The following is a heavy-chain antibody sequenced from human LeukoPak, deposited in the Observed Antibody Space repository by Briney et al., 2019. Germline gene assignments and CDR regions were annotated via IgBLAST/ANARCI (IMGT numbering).Heavy chain of an antibody. V-gene: IGHV4-39*07. J-gene: IGHJ3*02. CDR3: ARGVSRRLLWFGDPSGRAFDI. D-gene: IGHD3-10*01. Sequence: PSETLSLTCTVSGGSISSSSYYWGWIRQPPGKGLEWIGEINHSGSTNYNPSLKSRVTISVDTSKNQFSLKLSSVTAADTAVYYCARGVSRRLLWFGDPSGRAFDIWGQGTMVTVSS. CDR1: GGSISSSSYY. CDR2: INHSGST.